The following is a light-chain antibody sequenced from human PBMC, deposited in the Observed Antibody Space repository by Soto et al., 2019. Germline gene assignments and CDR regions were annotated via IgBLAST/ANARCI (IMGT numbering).Light chain of an antibody. CDR2: CAS. CDR3: QQYNNWLIT. V-gene: IGKV3-15*01. CDR1: QSVSSN. Sequence: EIVMTQSPATLSVSPGERATLSCRASQSVSSNLAWYQQKPGQAPRLLIYCASTRATGIPARFSGSGSGTEFTLTISSLQSEDFAVYDCQQYNNWLITFGQGTRLEIK. J-gene: IGKJ5*01.